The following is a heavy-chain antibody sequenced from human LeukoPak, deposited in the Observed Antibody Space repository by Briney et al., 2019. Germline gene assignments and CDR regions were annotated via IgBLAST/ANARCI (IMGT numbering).Heavy chain of an antibody. CDR2: IRGSADST. V-gene: IGHV3-23*01. CDR3: AKSLFADYGDYARY. Sequence: PGGSLRLSCAASGFTFSSFAMSWVRQAPGKGLEWVSAIRGSADSTYYADSVKGRFTISRDNSKNTLYLQMNSLRAEDTAVYYCAKSLFADYGDYARYWGQGTLVTVSP. J-gene: IGHJ4*02. CDR1: GFTFSSFA. D-gene: IGHD4-17*01.